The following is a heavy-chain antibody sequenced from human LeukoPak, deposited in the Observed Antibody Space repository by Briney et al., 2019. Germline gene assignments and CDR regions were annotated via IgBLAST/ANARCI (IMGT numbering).Heavy chain of an antibody. J-gene: IGHJ4*02. V-gene: IGHV3-23*01. CDR3: AKDMGSRATNFDC. Sequence: GGSLRLSCAASGFTFSNYAISWVRQAPGKGLEWVSSISPSNISSYYADSMRGRFTISRDNSKNTLYPQMNSLRAEDTAVYYCAKDMGSRATNFDCWGQGTLVSVSS. D-gene: IGHD1-26*01. CDR2: ISPSNISS. CDR1: GFTFSNYA.